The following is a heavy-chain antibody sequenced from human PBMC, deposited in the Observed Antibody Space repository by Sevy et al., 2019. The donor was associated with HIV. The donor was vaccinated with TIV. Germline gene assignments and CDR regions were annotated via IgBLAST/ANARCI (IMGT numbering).Heavy chain of an antibody. J-gene: IGHJ5*02. D-gene: IGHD2-15*01. V-gene: IGHV1-2*05. CDR2: INPNSGGT. Sequence: ASVKVSCKASGYTFTGYYMHWVRQAPGQGLEWMGRINPNSGGTNYAQKFQDRVTMTRDTSISTAYMELSRLRSDDTDVYYCARAQPYCSGSSCYDYFDPWGQGTLVTVSS. CDR1: GYTFTGYY. CDR3: ARAQPYCSGSSCYDYFDP.